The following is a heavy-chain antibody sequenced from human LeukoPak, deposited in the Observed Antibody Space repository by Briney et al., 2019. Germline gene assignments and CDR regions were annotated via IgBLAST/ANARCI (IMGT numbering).Heavy chain of an antibody. CDR2: MSGSGGST. J-gene: IGHJ3*02. D-gene: IGHD3-16*01. V-gene: IGHV3-23*01. CDR3: AKDREYSYVYDAFDI. Sequence: GGSLRLSCAASGFTFSSYAMSWVRQAPGKGLEWVSGMSGSGGSTYYTDSVKGRFTISRDNSKNTLYLQMNTLRAEDTAVYYCAKDREYSYVYDAFDIWGQGTLVTVSS. CDR1: GFTFSSYA.